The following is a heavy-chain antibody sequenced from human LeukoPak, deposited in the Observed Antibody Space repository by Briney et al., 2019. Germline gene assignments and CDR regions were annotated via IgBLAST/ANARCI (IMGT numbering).Heavy chain of an antibody. CDR3: ARRVVVPAAPYYFDY. J-gene: IGHJ4*02. D-gene: IGHD2-2*01. V-gene: IGHV3-74*01. CDR2: INSDGSST. CDR1: KFTFSSYW. Sequence: GGSLRLSCAASKFTFSSYWMSWVRQAPGKGLVWVSRINSDGSSTSYADSVKGRFTISRDNAKNTLYLQMNSLRAEDTAVYYCARRVVVPAAPYYFDYWGQGTLVTVSS.